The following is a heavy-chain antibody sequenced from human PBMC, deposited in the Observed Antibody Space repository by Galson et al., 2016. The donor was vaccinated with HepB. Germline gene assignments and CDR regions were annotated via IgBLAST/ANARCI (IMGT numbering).Heavy chain of an antibody. J-gene: IGHJ4*02. Sequence: SVKVSCKASGGIFSSYAMSWVRQAPGHGLEWMGGIIRMFGTVNYARKFQGRVTITRDTSANTAYMELSSLISEDTAVYFCSRGGGSESPPFHYWGQGTLVTVSS. CDR1: GGIFSSYA. CDR3: SRGGGSESPPFHY. CDR2: IIRMFGTV. D-gene: IGHD1-14*01. V-gene: IGHV1-69*05.